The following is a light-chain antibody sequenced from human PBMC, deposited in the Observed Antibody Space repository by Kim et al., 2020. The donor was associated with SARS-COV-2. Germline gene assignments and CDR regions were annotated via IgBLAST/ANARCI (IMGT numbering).Light chain of an antibody. Sequence: QLVLTQSPSASASLGASVKLTCTLSSGHSSYAIAWHQQQPEKGPRYLMKLNSDGSHSKGDGIPDRFSGSSSGAERYLTISSLQSEDEAYYYCQTWGTGTDVFGTGTKVTVL. V-gene: IGLV4-69*01. J-gene: IGLJ1*01. CDR2: LNSDGSH. CDR1: SGHSSYA. CDR3: QTWGTGTDV.